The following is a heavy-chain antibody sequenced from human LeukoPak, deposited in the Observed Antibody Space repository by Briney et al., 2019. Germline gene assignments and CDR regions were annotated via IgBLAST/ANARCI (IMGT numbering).Heavy chain of an antibody. J-gene: IGHJ1*01. Sequence: GESLRLSCIASGFTFSSYAMGWVRQAPGKGLDWVSAISGSGVTTHYAGSVQGRFSISRDNSKNTLYLQMNSLRVEDTALYYCVKKVVVGATSPYSDFQDWGQGTLVAVSS. V-gene: IGHV3-23*01. CDR3: VKKVVVGATSPYSDFQD. CDR2: ISGSGVTT. D-gene: IGHD1-26*01. CDR1: GFTFSSYA.